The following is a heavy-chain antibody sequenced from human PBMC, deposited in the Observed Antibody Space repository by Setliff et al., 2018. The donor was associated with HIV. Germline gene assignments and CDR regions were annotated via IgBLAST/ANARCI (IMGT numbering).Heavy chain of an antibody. CDR2: ISGSGGVM. CDR3: ARARGSVGYYGSGTMYHMDV. J-gene: IGHJ6*03. Sequence: LSLSCAASGFTFDDYAMHWVRQTPGKRLEWVSYISGSGGVMAYADSVKGRFTISRDNAKNSMYLQMNSLRVEDTATYYCARARGSVGYYGSGTMYHMDVWGKGTTVTVSS. V-gene: IGHV3-48*03. CDR1: GFTFDDYA. D-gene: IGHD3-10*01.